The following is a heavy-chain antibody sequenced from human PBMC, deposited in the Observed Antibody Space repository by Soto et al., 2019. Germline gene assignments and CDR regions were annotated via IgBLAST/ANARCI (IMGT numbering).Heavy chain of an antibody. J-gene: IGHJ3*02. CDR1: GFTFSSYA. CDR3: AKGNSWSPALVLDI. Sequence: EVRLLESGGGLVQPGGSLRLSCAASGFTFSSYAMNWVRQAPGKGLEWVSAISGSGGSTYYADSVKGRFTISRDSSKNTLYLQMNSLRAEDTAVYYCAKGNSWSPALVLDIWGQGTMVTVSS. V-gene: IGHV3-23*01. D-gene: IGHD1-7*01. CDR2: ISGSGGST.